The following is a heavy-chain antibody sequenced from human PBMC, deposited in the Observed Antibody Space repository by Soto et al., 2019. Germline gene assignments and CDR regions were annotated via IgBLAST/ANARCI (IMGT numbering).Heavy chain of an antibody. J-gene: IGHJ6*03. V-gene: IGHV3-33*06. Sequence: SLRLSCAASGFTFNNYGMHWVRQAPGKGLEWVAVIWYDGVNNYYVDSVKGRFTISRDDSKNTLYLQMNSLRGEDTAVYYCAKDRPGSRDNYYYYMDVWGEGTTVTVSS. D-gene: IGHD3-10*01. CDR1: GFTFNNYG. CDR2: IWYDGVNN. CDR3: AKDRPGSRDNYYYYMDV.